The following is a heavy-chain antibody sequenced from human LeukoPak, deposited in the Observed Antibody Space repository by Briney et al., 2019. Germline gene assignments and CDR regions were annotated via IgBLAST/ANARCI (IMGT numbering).Heavy chain of an antibody. V-gene: IGHV4-59*01. Sequence: PSETLSLTCTVSGGSISSYYWSWIRQPPGKGLEWIGYIYYSGSTNYNPSLESRVTISVETSKNQFSLKLSSVTAADTAVYYCARASLSRSSGYLSWGQGTLVTVSS. CDR1: GGSISSYY. CDR3: ARASLSRSSGYLS. D-gene: IGHD3-22*01. CDR2: IYYSGST. J-gene: IGHJ4*02.